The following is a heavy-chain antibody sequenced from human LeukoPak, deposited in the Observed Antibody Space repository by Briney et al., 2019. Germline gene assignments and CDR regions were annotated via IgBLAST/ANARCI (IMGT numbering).Heavy chain of an antibody. J-gene: IGHJ4*02. D-gene: IGHD3-3*01. CDR2: IYTSGST. CDR3: AREDYDFWSGYFDY. Sequence: SETLSLTCTVSGGSISSGSYYWSWIRQPAGKGLEWIGRIYTSGSTNYNPSLKSRVTISVDTSKNQFSLKLSSVTAAGTAVYYCAREDYDFWSGYFDYWGQGTLVTVSS. CDR1: GGSISSGSYY. V-gene: IGHV4-61*02.